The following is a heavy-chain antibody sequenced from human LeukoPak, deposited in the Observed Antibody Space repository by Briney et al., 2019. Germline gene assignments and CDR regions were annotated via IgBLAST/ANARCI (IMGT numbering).Heavy chain of an antibody. CDR3: ARAPYSSGWYDYYYYGMDV. CDR2: INHSGST. CDR1: GGSFSGYY. Sequence: PSETLSLTCAVYGGSFSGYYWSWIRQPPGKGLEWIGEINHSGSTNYNPSLKSRVTISVDTSKNQFSLKLSSVTAADTAVYYCARAPYSSGWYDYYYYGMDVWGQGTTVTVSS. D-gene: IGHD6-19*01. J-gene: IGHJ6*02. V-gene: IGHV4-34*01.